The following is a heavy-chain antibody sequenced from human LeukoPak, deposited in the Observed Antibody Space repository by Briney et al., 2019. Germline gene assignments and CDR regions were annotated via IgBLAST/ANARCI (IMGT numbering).Heavy chain of an antibody. V-gene: IGHV3-21*01. CDR2: IDFSGDYI. J-gene: IGHJ4*02. D-gene: IGHD3-22*01. CDR3: AKERKRYYYDSSGRNYFDY. Sequence: GGSLRLSCAASGFTFNAYSMNWVRQGPGKGLEWVSTIDFSGDYIYYADSLKGRFTISRDNSKNTLYLQMNSLRAEDTAVYYCAKERKRYYYDSSGRNYFDYWGQGTLVTVSS. CDR1: GFTFNAYS.